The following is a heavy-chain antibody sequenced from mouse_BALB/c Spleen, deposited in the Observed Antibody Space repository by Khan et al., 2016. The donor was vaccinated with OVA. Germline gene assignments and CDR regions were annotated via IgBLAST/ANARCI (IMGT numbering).Heavy chain of an antibody. J-gene: IGHJ4*01. CDR3: ARHPYYHYNIMDY. CDR2: IWTDGTT. V-gene: IGHV2-6-1*01. CDR1: GFSLTNYG. Sequence: QVQLKQSGPGLAAPSQSLSITCTISGFSLTNYGVHWVRQPPGKGLEWLVVIWTDGTTTYNSSLKSSLSITKENSTSQVFLIKNTLQTYDTAIYFCARHPYYHYNIMDYGGQGTSVTVSS. D-gene: IGHD2-10*01.